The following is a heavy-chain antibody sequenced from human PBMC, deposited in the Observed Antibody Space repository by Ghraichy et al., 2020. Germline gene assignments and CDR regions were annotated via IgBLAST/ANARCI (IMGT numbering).Heavy chain of an antibody. V-gene: IGHV3-23*01. D-gene: IGHD2-21*02. CDR2: ISGSGGST. Sequence: GGSLRLSCAASGFTFSSYAMSWVRQAPGKGLEWVSAISGSGGSTYYADSVKGRFTISRDNSKNTLYLQMNSLRAEDTAVYYCAKTYSGYLTPPFTYCGGDCYIDYWGQGTLVTVSS. CDR1: GFTFSSYA. J-gene: IGHJ4*02. CDR3: AKTYSGYLTPPFTYCGGDCYIDY.